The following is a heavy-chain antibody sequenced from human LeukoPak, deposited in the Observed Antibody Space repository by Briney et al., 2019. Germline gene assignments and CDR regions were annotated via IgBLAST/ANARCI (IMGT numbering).Heavy chain of an antibody. Sequence: SETLSLTCTVSGGSISSYYWSWLRQPPGKGLEWIGYIYYSGSTNYNPSLKSRVTISVDTSKNQFSLKLSSVTAADTAVYYCARVNLSSSSWYKEGNFDYWGQGTLVTVSS. CDR3: ARVNLSSSSWYKEGNFDY. V-gene: IGHV4-59*01. CDR1: GGSISSYY. J-gene: IGHJ4*02. D-gene: IGHD6-13*01. CDR2: IYYSGST.